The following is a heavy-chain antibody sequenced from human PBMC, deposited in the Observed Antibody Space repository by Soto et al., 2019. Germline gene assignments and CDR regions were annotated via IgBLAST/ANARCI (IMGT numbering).Heavy chain of an antibody. CDR1: RFTFSSYG. CDR3: ARDLSSGGTNACDF. J-gene: IGHJ3*01. CDR2: IWYDGSNK. Sequence: QVQLVESGGGVVQPGRSLRLSCAASRFTFSSYGMHWVRQAPGKGLEWVAVIWYDGSNKYSADSVKGRFTISRDNSKNTLYLQMNSLRVEDTAVYYCARDLSSGGTNACDFWGQGTVVTVSS. D-gene: IGHD2-15*01. V-gene: IGHV3-33*01.